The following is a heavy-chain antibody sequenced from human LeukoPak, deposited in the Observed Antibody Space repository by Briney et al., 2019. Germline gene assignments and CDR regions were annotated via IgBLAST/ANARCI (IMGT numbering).Heavy chain of an antibody. J-gene: IGHJ6*02. CDR3: ARDVKSITMIVVVNYYYGMDV. CDR2: IIPILGIA. Sequence: ASVKVSCKASGGTFSSYAISWVRQAPGQGLEWMGRIIPILGIADYAQKFQGRVTITADKSTSTAYMELSSLRSEDTAVYYCARDVKSITMIVVVNYYYGMDVWGQGTTVTVSS. D-gene: IGHD3-22*01. CDR1: GGTFSSYA. V-gene: IGHV1-69*04.